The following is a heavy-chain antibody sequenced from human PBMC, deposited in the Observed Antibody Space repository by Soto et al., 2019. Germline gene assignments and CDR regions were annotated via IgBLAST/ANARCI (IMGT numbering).Heavy chain of an antibody. J-gene: IGHJ4*02. Sequence: QVQLVQSGAEVKKPGASVKVSCKASGYTFTSYGISWVRQAPGQGLEWMGWISAYNGNTNYAQQLQGRINMTTDTSTNTAYMELRSLRSDDTAVYYCARIERRYYGSVTYYPFDYWGQGTLVTVSS. D-gene: IGHD3-10*01. CDR3: ARIERRYYGSVTYYPFDY. CDR2: ISAYNGNT. V-gene: IGHV1-18*01. CDR1: GYTFTSYG.